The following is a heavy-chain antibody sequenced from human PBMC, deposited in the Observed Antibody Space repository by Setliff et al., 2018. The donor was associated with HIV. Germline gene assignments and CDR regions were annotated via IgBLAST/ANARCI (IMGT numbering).Heavy chain of an antibody. V-gene: IGHV3-43*01. J-gene: IGHJ4*02. CDR2: ISWDGGST. CDR3: ARVPYSSGWAFDY. D-gene: IGHD6-19*01. Sequence: GSLRLSCAASGFTFDDYTMHWVRQAPGKGLEWVSLISWDGGSTYYADSVKGRFTISRDNSKNSLYLQMNSLRTEDTALYYCARVPYSSGWAFDYWGQGTLVTVSS. CDR1: GFTFDDYT.